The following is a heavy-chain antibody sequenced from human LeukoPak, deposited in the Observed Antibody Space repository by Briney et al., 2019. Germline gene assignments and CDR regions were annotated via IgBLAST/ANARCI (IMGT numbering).Heavy chain of an antibody. D-gene: IGHD1-7*01. CDR3: VRTLSNFDS. Sequence: PGGSLRLSCAASGFTFSSYAMSWVRQAPGKGLEWVSAISGSGGSTFYRDSVQGRFTISRDNSNNTLYLQMNSLRAEDTAIYYCVRTLSNFDSWGQGTLVTVSS. V-gene: IGHV3-23*01. CDR2: ISGSGGST. CDR1: GFTFSSYA. J-gene: IGHJ4*02.